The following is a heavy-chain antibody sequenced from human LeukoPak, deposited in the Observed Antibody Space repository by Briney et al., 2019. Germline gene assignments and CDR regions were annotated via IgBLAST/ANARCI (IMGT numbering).Heavy chain of an antibody. V-gene: IGHV1-46*01. J-gene: IGHJ4*02. D-gene: IGHD4-11*01. CDR2: INPSGGST. CDR3: ARDLSVTTAYFDY. CDR1: GYTFTSYG. Sequence: ASEKVSCKASGYTFTSYGTSWVRQAPGQGLEWMGIINPSGGSTSYAQKFQGRVTMTRDTSTSTVYMELSSLRSKDTAVYYCARDLSVTTAYFDYWGQGTLVTVSS.